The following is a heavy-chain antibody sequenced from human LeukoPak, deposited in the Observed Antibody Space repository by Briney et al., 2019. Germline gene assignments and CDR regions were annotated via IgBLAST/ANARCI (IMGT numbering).Heavy chain of an antibody. V-gene: IGHV1-69*06. Sequence: SVKVSCKASGGTFSSYAISWVRQAPGQGLEWMGGIIPIFGTANYAQKFQGRVTITADKSTSTAYMELSSLRSEDTAVYYCARAFSRYCSSTSCYNWFDPWGQGTLVTVSS. D-gene: IGHD2-2*01. CDR1: GGTFSSYA. J-gene: IGHJ5*02. CDR3: ARAFSRYCSSTSCYNWFDP. CDR2: IIPIFGTA.